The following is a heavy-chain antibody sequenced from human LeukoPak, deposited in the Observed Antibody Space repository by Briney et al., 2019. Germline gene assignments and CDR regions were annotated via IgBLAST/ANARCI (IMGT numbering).Heavy chain of an antibody. J-gene: IGHJ3*02. CDR2: INSDGSST. CDR3: ARDRCNGTSCSGRVAFDI. Sequence: GGSLRLSCAASGFTFSSYWMHWVRQAPGKGLVWVSRINSDGSSTSYADSVKGRFTISRDNAKNTLYLQMNSLRAEDTAVYYCARDRCNGTSCSGRVAFDIWGQGTMITVSS. CDR1: GFTFSSYW. D-gene: IGHD2-2*01. V-gene: IGHV3-74*01.